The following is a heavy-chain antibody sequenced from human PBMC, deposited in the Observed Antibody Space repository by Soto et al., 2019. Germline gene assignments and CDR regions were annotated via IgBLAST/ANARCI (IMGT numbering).Heavy chain of an antibody. D-gene: IGHD3-10*01. CDR1: GYTFTNYG. CDR3: ARGVGSGSYYNQYKWFDP. V-gene: IGHV1-18*01. Sequence: QVQLVQSGAEVKKPGASVKVSCKASGYTFTNYGISWVRQAPGQGLEWMGWISAYNGNTNHAQKLQGRVTMTTDTSTSTAYMEVRSLRSDDTAVYYCARGVGSGSYYNQYKWFDPWGQGTLVTVSS. CDR2: ISAYNGNT. J-gene: IGHJ5*02.